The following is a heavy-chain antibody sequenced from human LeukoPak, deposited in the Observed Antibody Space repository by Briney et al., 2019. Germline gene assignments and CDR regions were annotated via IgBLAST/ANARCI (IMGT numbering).Heavy chain of an antibody. CDR3: ARERPWNDGAFDI. J-gene: IGHJ3*02. V-gene: IGHV1-8*03. D-gene: IGHD1-1*01. Sequence: GASVKVSCKVSGYAFTDYYMHWVRQATGQGLEWMGWMNPNSGNTGYAQKFQGRVTITRNTSISTAYMELSSLRSEDTAVYYCARERPWNDGAFDIWGQGTMVTVSS. CDR2: MNPNSGNT. CDR1: GYAFTDYY.